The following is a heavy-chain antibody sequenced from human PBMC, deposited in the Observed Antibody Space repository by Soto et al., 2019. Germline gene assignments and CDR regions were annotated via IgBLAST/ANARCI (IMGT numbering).Heavy chain of an antibody. J-gene: IGHJ3*02. CDR2: IYYSGST. Sequence: QVQLQESGPGLVKPSQTLSLTCSVSGGSINSGDYYWSWIRQPPGKGLEWIGYIYYSGSTYHNPPLKSRINISLDTSKNQFSLKLSSVTAADTAVYYCATVPTYYYDRTGYANAFDIWGQGTLVTVSS. D-gene: IGHD3-22*01. CDR1: GGSINSGDYY. V-gene: IGHV4-30-4*01. CDR3: ATVPTYYYDRTGYANAFDI.